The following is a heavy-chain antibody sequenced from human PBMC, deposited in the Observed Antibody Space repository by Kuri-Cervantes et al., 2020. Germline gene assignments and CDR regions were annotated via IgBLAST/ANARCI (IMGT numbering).Heavy chain of an antibody. V-gene: IGHV4-61*08. Sequence: SETLSLTCTVSGGSISSGGYYWSWIRQHPGKGLEWIGYIYYSGSTNYNPSLKSRVTISVDTSKNQFSLKLSSVTAADTAVYYCARGEVGATEWFDPWGQGTLVTVSS. D-gene: IGHD1-26*01. CDR1: GGSISSGGYY. J-gene: IGHJ5*02. CDR3: ARGEVGATEWFDP. CDR2: IYYSGST.